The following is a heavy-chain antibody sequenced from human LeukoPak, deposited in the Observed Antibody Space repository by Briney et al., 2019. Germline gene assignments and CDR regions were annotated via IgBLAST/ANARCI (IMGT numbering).Heavy chain of an antibody. CDR3: ARESGWRGYYFDY. CDR2: ISSSSSYI. Sequence: GGSLRLSCAASGFTFSSYSMNWVRQAPGKGLEWVSSISSSSSYIYYADSVKGRFTISRDNAKNSLYLQMNSLRAEDTAVYYCARESGWRGYYFDYWGQGTLVTVSS. CDR1: GFTFSSYS. D-gene: IGHD6-19*01. J-gene: IGHJ4*02. V-gene: IGHV3-21*01.